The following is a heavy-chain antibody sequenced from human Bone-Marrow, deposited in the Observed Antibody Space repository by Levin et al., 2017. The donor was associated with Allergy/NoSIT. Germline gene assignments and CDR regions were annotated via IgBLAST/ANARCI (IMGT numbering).Heavy chain of an antibody. D-gene: IGHD3-10*01. CDR3: ARDRFYSDSGSNFSWFDP. J-gene: IGHJ5*02. Sequence: GESLKISCAASGFTFSTYWMHWVRQAPGKGLVWVSRIQSNGKTNYADSVKGRFTISRDNAKNTLYLQMNSLTVEDTAVYYCARDRFYSDSGSNFSWFDPWGQGALVTVSS. CDR1: GFTFSTYW. V-gene: IGHV3-74*01. CDR2: IQSNGKT.